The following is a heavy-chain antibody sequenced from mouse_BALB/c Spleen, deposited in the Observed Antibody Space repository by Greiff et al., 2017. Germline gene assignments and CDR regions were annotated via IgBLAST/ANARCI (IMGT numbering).Heavy chain of an antibody. CDR2: IYPGDGDT. CDR3: ARDTTVVARDY. J-gene: IGHJ2*01. Sequence: VKLVESGAELVRPGSSVKISCKASGYAFSSYWMNWVKQRPGQGLEWIGQIYPGDGDTNYNGKFKGKATLTADKSSSTAYMQLSSLTSEDSAVYFCARDTTVVARDYWGQGTTLTVSS. CDR1: GYAFSSYW. D-gene: IGHD1-1*01. V-gene: IGHV1-80*01.